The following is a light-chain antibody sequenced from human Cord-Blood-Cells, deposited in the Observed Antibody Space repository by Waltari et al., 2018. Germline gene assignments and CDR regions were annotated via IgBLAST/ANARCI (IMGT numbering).Light chain of an antibody. CDR3: SSYTSSSTWV. CDR2: DVS. Sequence: QSALTQPHAVSGSPGQSVTISCTGTTRDVSAYNYVSWYQQHPGKAPKLMIYDVSNRPSVVSKRFSGSKSGNTASLTISGLQAEDEADYYCSSYTSSSTWVFGGGTKLTVL. CDR1: TRDVSAYNY. J-gene: IGLJ3*02. V-gene: IGLV2-14*01.